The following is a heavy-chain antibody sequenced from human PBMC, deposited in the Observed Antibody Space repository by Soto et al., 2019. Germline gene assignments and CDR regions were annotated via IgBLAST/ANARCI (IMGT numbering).Heavy chain of an antibody. CDR1: GYSFTSYW. CDR2: IYPGDSDT. D-gene: IGHD3-3*01. J-gene: IGHJ4*02. CDR3: ARHTRFLEWLAPIDY. V-gene: IGHV5-51*01. Sequence: GESLKISCKGSGYSFTSYWIGWVRQMPGKGLEWMGIIYPGDSDTRYSPSFQGQVTISADKSISTAYLQWSSLKASDTAFYYCARHTRFLEWLAPIDYWGQGTLVTVS.